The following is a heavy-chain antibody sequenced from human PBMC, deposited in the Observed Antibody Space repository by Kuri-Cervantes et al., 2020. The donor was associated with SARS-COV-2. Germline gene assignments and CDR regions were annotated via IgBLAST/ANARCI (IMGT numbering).Heavy chain of an antibody. V-gene: IGHV4-39*07. CDR2: IYYSGST. CDR3: ARADPPQYSSGWYPGGNWFDP. D-gene: IGHD6-19*01. J-gene: IGHJ5*02. CDR1: GFTFSSYS. Sequence: GSLRLSCAASGFTFSSYSMNWIRQPPGKGLEWIGSIYYSGSTYYNPSLKSRVTISVDTSKNQFSLKLSSVTAADTAVYYCARADPPQYSSGWYPGGNWFDPWGQGTLVTVSS.